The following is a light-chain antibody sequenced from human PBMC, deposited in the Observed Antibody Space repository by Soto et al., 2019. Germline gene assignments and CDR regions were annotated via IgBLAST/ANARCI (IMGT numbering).Light chain of an antibody. CDR2: DAS. V-gene: IGKV3-15*01. CDR1: QSVSSN. CDR3: QHYNPWPRRT. J-gene: IGKJ1*01. Sequence: EILMTQSPATLSVSPGERATLSCRANQSVSSNLAWYQQRPGQAPRLLIYDASTRATGIPARFSGSGSGTEFSPTTSTRQSEVFAFYSGQHYNPWPRRTFGQGTKVKNK.